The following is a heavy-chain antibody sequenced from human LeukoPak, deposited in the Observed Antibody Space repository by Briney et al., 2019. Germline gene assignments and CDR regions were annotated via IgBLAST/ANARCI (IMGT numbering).Heavy chain of an antibody. D-gene: IGHD2-21*01. CDR3: ARDTHIVVVIASNWFDP. J-gene: IGHJ5*02. CDR2: INPSCGST. Sequence: ASVKVSCKASGYTFTSYYMHWVRQAPGQGLEWMGIINPSCGSTSYAQKFQGRVTMTRDTSTSTVYMELSSLRSEDTAVYYCARDTHIVVVIASNWFDPWGQGALVTVSS. V-gene: IGHV1-46*01. CDR1: GYTFTSYY.